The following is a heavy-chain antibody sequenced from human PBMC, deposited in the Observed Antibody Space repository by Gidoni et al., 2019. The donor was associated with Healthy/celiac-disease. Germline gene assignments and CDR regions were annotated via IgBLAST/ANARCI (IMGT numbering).Heavy chain of an antibody. CDR1: GYTFTSYG. CDR3: AGDVKYSWIQLWLFDY. V-gene: IGHV1-18*01. Sequence: QVQLVQSGAEVRKPGASVKVSCKASGYTFTSYGISWVRQAPGQGLEWMGWISTYNGNTNYAQKFQGRVTMTTDTSTSTAYMELRSLRSDDTAVYYCAGDVKYSWIQLWLFDYWGQGALVTVSS. D-gene: IGHD5-18*01. CDR2: ISTYNGNT. J-gene: IGHJ4*02.